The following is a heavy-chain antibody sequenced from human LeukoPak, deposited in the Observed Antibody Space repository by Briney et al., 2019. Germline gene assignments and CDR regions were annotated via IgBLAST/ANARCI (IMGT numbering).Heavy chain of an antibody. J-gene: IGHJ4*02. CDR1: GFTLSSYS. V-gene: IGHV3-21*01. Sequence: GGSLRLSCAASGFTLSSYSMSWVRQAPGKGLEWVSSISSSSSYIYYADSVKGRFTISRDNAKNSLYLQMNSLRAEDTAVYYCARAEAVAGPVDYWGQGTLVTVSS. CDR3: ARAEAVAGPVDY. CDR2: ISSSSSYI. D-gene: IGHD6-19*01.